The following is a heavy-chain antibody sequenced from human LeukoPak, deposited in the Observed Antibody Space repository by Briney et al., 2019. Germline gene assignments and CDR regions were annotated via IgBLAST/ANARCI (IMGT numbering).Heavy chain of an antibody. CDR3: ASSINWG. CDR1: GGSISSYY. CDR2: IYHSGST. D-gene: IGHD7-27*01. J-gene: IGHJ4*02. Sequence: SETLSLTCTVSGGSISSYYWSWIRQPPGKGLEWIGSIYHSGSTYYNPSLKSRVTISVDTSKNQFSLKLSSVTAADTAVYYCASSINWGWGQGTLVTVSS. V-gene: IGHV4-59*08.